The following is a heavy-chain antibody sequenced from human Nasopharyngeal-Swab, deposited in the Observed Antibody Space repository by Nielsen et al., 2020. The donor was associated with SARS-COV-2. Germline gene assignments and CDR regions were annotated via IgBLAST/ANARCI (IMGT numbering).Heavy chain of an antibody. V-gene: IGHV7-4-1*02. Sequence: ASVKVSCKASGYTFTSYAMNWVRQAPGQGLEWMGWINTNTGNPTYAQGFTGRFVFSLDTSVSTAYLQISSLKAEDTAVYYCARDRFSYYYDSSGHFDAFDIWGQGTMVTVSS. J-gene: IGHJ3*02. CDR2: INTNTGNP. D-gene: IGHD3-22*01. CDR1: GYTFTSYA. CDR3: ARDRFSYYYDSSGHFDAFDI.